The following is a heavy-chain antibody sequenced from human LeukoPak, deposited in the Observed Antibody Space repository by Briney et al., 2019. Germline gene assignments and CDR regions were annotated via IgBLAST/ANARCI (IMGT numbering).Heavy chain of an antibody. CDR3: AKDSDYDFWSGYRGIDY. CDR2: ISWNSGSI. CDR1: GFTFDDYV. Sequence: GGSLRLSCAASGFTFDDYVMHWVRQAPGKGLEWVSGISWNSGSIGYADSVKGRFTISRDNAKNSLYLQMNSLRAEDTALYYCAKDSDYDFWSGYRGIDYWGQGTLVTVSS. D-gene: IGHD3-3*01. V-gene: IGHV3-9*01. J-gene: IGHJ4*02.